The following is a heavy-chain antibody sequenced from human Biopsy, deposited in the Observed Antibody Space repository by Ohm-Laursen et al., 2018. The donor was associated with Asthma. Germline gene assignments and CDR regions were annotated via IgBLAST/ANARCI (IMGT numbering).Heavy chain of an antibody. Sequence: SLRLSCTAAGFKFSSYAMHWVRQAPGKGLEWVAVISYDGNHKFYEDSVKGRFTISRDNSKNTLYLQMNSLRTEDTAVYYCAKRRGYSGHDNDYWGQGTLVIVSS. D-gene: IGHD5-12*01. J-gene: IGHJ4*02. CDR3: AKRRGYSGHDNDY. V-gene: IGHV3-30*18. CDR1: GFKFSSYA. CDR2: ISYDGNHK.